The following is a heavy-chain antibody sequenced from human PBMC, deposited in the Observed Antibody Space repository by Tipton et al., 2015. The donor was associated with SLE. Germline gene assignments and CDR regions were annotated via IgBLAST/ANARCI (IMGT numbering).Heavy chain of an antibody. Sequence: GSLRLSCAASGFTFSNAWMSWVRQAPGKGLEWVGRIKSKTDGGTTDYAAPVKGRFTISRDDSKNTLNLQMNSLKTEDTAVYYCTTDCSGGSCYDYWGQGTLVTVSS. J-gene: IGHJ4*02. V-gene: IGHV3-15*01. D-gene: IGHD2-15*01. CDR1: GFTFSNAW. CDR2: IKSKTDGGTT. CDR3: TTDCSGGSCYDY.